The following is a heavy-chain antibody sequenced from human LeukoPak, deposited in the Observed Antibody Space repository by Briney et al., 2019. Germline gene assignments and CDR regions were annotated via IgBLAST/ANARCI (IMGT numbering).Heavy chain of an antibody. J-gene: IGHJ4*02. CDR1: GFTFSSYS. CDR2: ISISGSTI. CDR3: ARGPQHYYASAHDFDY. Sequence: GGSLRLSGAASGFTFSSYSMDWVRQAPGKGLEWVSYISISGSTIYYADSVKGRFTISRDNAKNSLYLQMNSLRAEHTAVYYVARGPQHYYASAHDFDYWGQGTLVTVSS. V-gene: IGHV3-48*01. D-gene: IGHD3-10*01.